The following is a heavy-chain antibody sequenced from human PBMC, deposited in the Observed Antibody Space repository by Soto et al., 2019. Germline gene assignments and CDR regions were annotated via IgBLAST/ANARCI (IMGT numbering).Heavy chain of an antibody. CDR1: GFTFSNFG. CDR3: VKGSDVARQELDY. CDR2: ISADGSDK. Sequence: QVQLVESGGGVVQPGRSLRLSCAASGFTFSNFGMHWVRQAPGKGLEWVAAISADGSDKYFSGSVKGRFTISRDNSKNTLFLQRNSLRLEDTAVYYCVKGSDVARQELDYWGQGTVVMVSS. J-gene: IGHJ4*02. V-gene: IGHV3-30*18. D-gene: IGHD3-3*01.